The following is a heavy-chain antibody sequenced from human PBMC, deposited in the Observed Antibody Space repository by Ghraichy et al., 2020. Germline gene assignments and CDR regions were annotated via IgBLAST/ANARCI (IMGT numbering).Heavy chain of an antibody. Sequence: SETLSLTCAVYGGSFSGYYWSWIRQPPGKGLEWIGEINHSGSTNYNPSLKSRVTISVDTSKNQFSLKLSSVTAADTAVYYCAREGLGRRLQFFGYWGQGTLVTVSS. CDR1: GGSFSGYY. CDR2: INHSGST. J-gene: IGHJ4*02. V-gene: IGHV4-34*01. CDR3: AREGLGRRLQFFGY. D-gene: IGHD5-24*01.